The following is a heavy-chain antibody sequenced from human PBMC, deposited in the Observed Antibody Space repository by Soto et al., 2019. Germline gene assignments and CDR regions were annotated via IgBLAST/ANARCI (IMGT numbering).Heavy chain of an antibody. CDR3: ARASGYSYGPFDY. D-gene: IGHD5-18*01. V-gene: IGHV4-31*03. J-gene: IGHJ4*02. CDR2: IYYNGST. CDR1: CGSISSGGYY. Sequence: TLYLICTVPCGSISSGGYYWRWIGQHPGKGLERIGYIYYNGSTYYNQSLKSRVTKTVDTTKNQYSQKLSSVNAADTAVYYCARASGYSYGPFDYWGQGTLVTVSS.